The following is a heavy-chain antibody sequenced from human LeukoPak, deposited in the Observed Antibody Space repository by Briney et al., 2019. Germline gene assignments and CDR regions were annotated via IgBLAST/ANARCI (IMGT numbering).Heavy chain of an antibody. Sequence: GGSLRLSCAASGFTFSTYAMSWVRQAPGKGLEWVSALSPSGGITYYEDSVKGRFTISRDNSKNTLYLQMNSLRAEDTAVYYCARGVNYFVLEYWGQGALVTISS. CDR2: LSPSGGIT. D-gene: IGHD3-10*02. J-gene: IGHJ4*02. V-gene: IGHV3-23*01. CDR1: GFTFSTYA. CDR3: ARGVNYFVLEY.